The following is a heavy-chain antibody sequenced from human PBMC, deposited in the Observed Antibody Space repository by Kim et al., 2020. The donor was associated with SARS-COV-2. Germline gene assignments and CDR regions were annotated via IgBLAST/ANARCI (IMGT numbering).Heavy chain of an antibody. Sequence: SLKSRVTISVDTSKNQFSLKLSSVTAADTAVYYCARARRCSSTSCYLDYWGQGTLVTVSS. V-gene: IGHV4-34*01. D-gene: IGHD2-2*01. J-gene: IGHJ4*02. CDR3: ARARRCSSTSCYLDY.